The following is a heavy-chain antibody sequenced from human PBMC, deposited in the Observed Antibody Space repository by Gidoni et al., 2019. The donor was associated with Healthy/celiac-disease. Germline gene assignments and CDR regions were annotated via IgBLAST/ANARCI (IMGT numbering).Heavy chain of an antibody. D-gene: IGHD3-22*01. CDR1: GYTLTELS. CDR3: ATDLSDYYDSSGYYYGYFQH. CDR2: FDPEDGET. V-gene: IGHV1-24*01. Sequence: QVQLVQSGAEVKKPGASVKVSCKVSGYTLTELSMHWVRQAPGKGLEWMGGFDPEDGETIYAQKFQGRVTMTEDTSTDTAYMELSSLRSEDTAVYYCATDLSDYYDSSGYYYGYFQHWGQGTLVTVSS. J-gene: IGHJ1*01.